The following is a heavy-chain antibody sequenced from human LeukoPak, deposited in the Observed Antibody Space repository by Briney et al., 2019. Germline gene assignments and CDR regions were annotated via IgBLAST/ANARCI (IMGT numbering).Heavy chain of an antibody. CDR2: IYYSGST. V-gene: IGHV4-59*01. D-gene: IGHD2-15*01. J-gene: IGHJ3*02. Sequence: SETLSLTCTVSGGSISSYYWSWIRQPPGKGLEWIGYIYYSGSTNYNPSLKSRVTISVGTSKNQFSLKLSSVTAADTAVYYCARVRCSGGSCYSVDAFDIWGQGTMVTVSS. CDR3: ARVRCSGGSCYSVDAFDI. CDR1: GGSISSYY.